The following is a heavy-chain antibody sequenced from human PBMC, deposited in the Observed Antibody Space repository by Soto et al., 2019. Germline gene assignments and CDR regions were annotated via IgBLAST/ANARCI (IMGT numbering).Heavy chain of an antibody. CDR2: NNAGNGNT. J-gene: IGHJ6*02. Sequence: VKVSCKASGYTFTSYAMHWVRQAPGQRLEWMGWNNAGNGNTKYSQKFQGRVTITRDTSASTAYMELSSLRSEDTAVYYCARDRQGYYGSGSYYNYYYYGMDVWGQGTTVTVSS. D-gene: IGHD3-10*01. CDR3: ARDRQGYYGSGSYYNYYYYGMDV. V-gene: IGHV1-3*01. CDR1: GYTFTSYA.